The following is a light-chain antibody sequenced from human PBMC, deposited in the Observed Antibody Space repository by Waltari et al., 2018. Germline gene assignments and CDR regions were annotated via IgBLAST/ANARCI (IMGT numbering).Light chain of an antibody. CDR1: QSVTSNY. CDR3: QQYGTAPRT. CDR2: GAS. J-gene: IGKJ2*01. Sequence: EIVLTQSPGTLSLSPGDRATLSCKASQSVTSNYLAWHQQRPGQPPRLLIYGASSRATGVPDRFSGSGSGTDFTLTISRLEPEDFAVYYCQQYGTAPRTFGEGTKLEIK. V-gene: IGKV3-20*01.